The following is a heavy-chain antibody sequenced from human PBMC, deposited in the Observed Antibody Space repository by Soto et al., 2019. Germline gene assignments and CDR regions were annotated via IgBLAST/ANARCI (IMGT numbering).Heavy chain of an antibody. V-gene: IGHV4-59*01. D-gene: IGHD2-15*01. Sequence: SETLSLTCTVSGGSISSYDCSWIRQPPGKGLEWIGYIYYSGSTNYNPSLKSRVTISVDTSKNQFSLKLSSVTAADKAVYYCARAYCSGGSCYFDYWGQGTLVTVSS. CDR2: IYYSGST. J-gene: IGHJ4*02. CDR1: GGSISSYD. CDR3: ARAYCSGGSCYFDY.